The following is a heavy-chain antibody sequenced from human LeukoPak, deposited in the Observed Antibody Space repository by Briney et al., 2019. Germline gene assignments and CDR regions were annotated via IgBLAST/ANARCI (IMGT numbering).Heavy chain of an antibody. CDR2: ISGSGGST. V-gene: IGHV3-23*01. CDR3: ARVSESEWSFDL. D-gene: IGHD1-14*01. Sequence: PGGSLRLSCAASGFTFSSYAMSWVRQAPGKGLEWVSAISGSGGSTYYADSVKGRFTVSRDNAKNSLYLQMNSLRAEDTAVYYCARVSESEWSFDLWGRGTLVTVSS. J-gene: IGHJ2*01. CDR1: GFTFSSYA.